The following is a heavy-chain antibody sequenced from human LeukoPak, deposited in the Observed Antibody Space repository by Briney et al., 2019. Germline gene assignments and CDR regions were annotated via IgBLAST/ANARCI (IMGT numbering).Heavy chain of an antibody. V-gene: IGHV4-4*09. CDR2: IYTSGST. Sequence: SETLSLTCTVSGGSISSYYWSWIRRPPGKGLEWIGYIYTSGSTNYNPSLKSRVTISVDTSKNQFSLKLSSVTAADTAVYYCARLSIAARYYYYMDVWGKGTTVTVSS. D-gene: IGHD6-6*01. CDR1: GGSISSYY. J-gene: IGHJ6*03. CDR3: ARLSIAARYYYYMDV.